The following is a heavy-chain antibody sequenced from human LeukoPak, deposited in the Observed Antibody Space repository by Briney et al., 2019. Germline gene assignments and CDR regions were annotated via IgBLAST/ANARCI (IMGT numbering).Heavy chain of an antibody. CDR2: IRYDGSNK. D-gene: IGHD3-9*01. CDR1: GFTFSSYG. CDR3: AKDNDILTGYYSLFDY. Sequence: PGGSLRLPCGASGFTFSSYGMLGVRQAPGKGLEGVAFIRYDGSNKYYADCVKGRFTISRDNSKNTLYLQKYSLRAEETAVYYCAKDNDILTGYYSLFDYWGQGTLVTVSS. V-gene: IGHV3-30*02. J-gene: IGHJ4*02.